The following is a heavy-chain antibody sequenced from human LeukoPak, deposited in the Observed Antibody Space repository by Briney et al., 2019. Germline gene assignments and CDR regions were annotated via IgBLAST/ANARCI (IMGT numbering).Heavy chain of an antibody. D-gene: IGHD3-10*01. CDR3: ARLRITMVRGVIITNYYYYMDV. V-gene: IGHV3-48*03. CDR1: GFTFSSYE. Sequence: GGSLRLSCAASGFTFSSYEMNWVRQAPGKGLEWVSYISSSGSTIYYADSVKGRFTISRDNAKNSLYLQMNSLRAEDTAVYYCARLRITMVRGVIITNYYYYMDVWGKGTTVTISS. CDR2: ISSSGSTI. J-gene: IGHJ6*03.